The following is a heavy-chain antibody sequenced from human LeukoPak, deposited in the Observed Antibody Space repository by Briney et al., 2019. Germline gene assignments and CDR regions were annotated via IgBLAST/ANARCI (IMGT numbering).Heavy chain of an antibody. J-gene: IGHJ4*02. CDR2: INHSGIT. CDR1: GGSFSGDY. CDR3: AKAPGWPAGRSGSLLY. Sequence: SETLSLTCAVYGGSFSGDYWIWIRQTPGKGLEWIGEINHSGITNYNPSFKSRVAISVDTSKNQFSLKLSSVTAADTAIYYCAKAPGWPAGRSGSLLYWGQGTLVTVSS. V-gene: IGHV4-34*01. D-gene: IGHD1-26*01.